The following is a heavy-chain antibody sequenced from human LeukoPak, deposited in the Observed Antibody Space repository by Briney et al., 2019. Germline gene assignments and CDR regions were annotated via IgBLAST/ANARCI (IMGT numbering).Heavy chain of an antibody. J-gene: IGHJ3*02. CDR2: IYYSGST. CDR3: ARDMSENDAFDI. Sequence: SQTLSLTCTVSGGSISSGNYYWSWIRQHPRKGLEWIGYIYYSGSTYYNPSLKSRVTISVDTSQNQFSLKLSSVIAADTAVYYCARDMSENDAFDIWGQGTMVTVSS. V-gene: IGHV4-31*03. CDR1: GGSISSGNYY. D-gene: IGHD3-10*02.